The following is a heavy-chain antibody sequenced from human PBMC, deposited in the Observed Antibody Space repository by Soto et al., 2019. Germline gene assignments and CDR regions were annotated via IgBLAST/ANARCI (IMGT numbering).Heavy chain of an antibody. CDR1: GGTFSRYT. D-gene: IGHD3-16*01. CDR3: AQDAKGNSLAY. CDR2: IIPIFGAA. V-gene: IGHV1-69*01. Sequence: QVQLVQSGAEVKKPGSSVKVSCKASGGTFSRYTISWVRQAPGQGLEWMGGIIPIFGAAKYAQKFQDRVTVTADESTSTAYMELSSLRTEDTAVYYCAQDAKGNSLAYWGQGTLVTVSS. J-gene: IGHJ4*02.